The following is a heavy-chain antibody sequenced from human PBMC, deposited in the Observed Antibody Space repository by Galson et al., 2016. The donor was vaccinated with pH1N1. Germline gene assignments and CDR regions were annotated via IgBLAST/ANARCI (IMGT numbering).Heavy chain of an antibody. CDR3: AREPRVPATPGRYDYYGMDV. CDR2: ISYSGSP. Sequence: TLSLTCSVSAGSFSSGDDYWSWIRQLPVKGLEWIGYISYSGSPFYNPSLKSRFSISIDTSQNQFSLSLSSVTAADTAVYYCAREPRVPATPGRYDYYGMDVWGQWTTVIVSS. CDR1: AGSFSSGDDY. D-gene: IGHD2-15*01. J-gene: IGHJ6*02. V-gene: IGHV4-31*03.